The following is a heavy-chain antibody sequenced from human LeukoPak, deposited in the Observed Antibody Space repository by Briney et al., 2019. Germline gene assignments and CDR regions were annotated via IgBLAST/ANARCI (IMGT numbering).Heavy chain of an antibody. J-gene: IGHJ4*02. Sequence: ASVKVSCKASGYTFTGYYMHWVRQAPGQGLERMGWINPNSGGTNYAQKFQGRVTMTRDTSISTAYMELSRLRSDDTAVYYCAVAAAGVPEGGYWGQGTLVTVSS. CDR3: AVAAAGVPEGGY. V-gene: IGHV1-2*02. D-gene: IGHD6-13*01. CDR1: GYTFTGYY. CDR2: INPNSGGT.